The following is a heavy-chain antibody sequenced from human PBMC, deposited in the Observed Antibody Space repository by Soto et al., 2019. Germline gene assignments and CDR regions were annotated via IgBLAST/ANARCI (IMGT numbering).Heavy chain of an antibody. Sequence: PSETLSLTCAVSGYSISSGYYWGWIRQPPGKGLEWIGSIYHSGSTCYNPSLKSRVTISVDTSKNRFSLKLSSVTAADTAVYYCARARVAAAGNYFDYWGQGTLVTVSS. CDR2: IYHSGST. V-gene: IGHV4-38-2*01. D-gene: IGHD6-13*01. CDR3: ARARVAAAGNYFDY. CDR1: GYSISSGYY. J-gene: IGHJ4*02.